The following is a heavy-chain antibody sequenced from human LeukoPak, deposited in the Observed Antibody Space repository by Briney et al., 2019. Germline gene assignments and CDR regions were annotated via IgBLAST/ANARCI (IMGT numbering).Heavy chain of an antibody. CDR3: AKDQGHSGSFGGHNWFDP. V-gene: IGHV3-30*18. J-gene: IGHJ5*02. CDR2: ISDDGSKK. Sequence: GRSLRLSCAASGFTFSSYGMHWVRQAPGKGLEWVAVISDDGSKKYYADSVKGRFTISRDNSKITLYLQMNSLRAEDTAVYYCAKDQGHSGSFGGHNWFDPWGQGTLVTVSS. CDR1: GFTFSSYG. D-gene: IGHD1-26*01.